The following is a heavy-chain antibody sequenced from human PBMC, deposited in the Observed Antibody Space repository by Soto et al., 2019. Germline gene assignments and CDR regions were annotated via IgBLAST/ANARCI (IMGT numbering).Heavy chain of an antibody. V-gene: IGHV1-3*01. J-gene: IGHJ4*02. CDR1: GYTFTSYA. D-gene: IGHD6-19*01. CDR3: ARASVRPLSSGWYGFDY. CDR2: INAGNGNT. Sequence: ASVKDSCKASGYTFTSYAMHWVRQAPGQRLEWMGWINAGNGNTKYSQKFQGRVTITRDTSASTAYMELSSLRSEDTAVYYCARASVRPLSSGWYGFDYWGQGTLVTVAS.